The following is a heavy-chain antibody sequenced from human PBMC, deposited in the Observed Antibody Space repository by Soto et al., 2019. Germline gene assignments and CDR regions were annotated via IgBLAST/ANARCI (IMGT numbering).Heavy chain of an antibody. CDR3: ARGQVQNSHYYYYYYHLEV. J-gene: IGHJ6*03. Sequence: SETLSLTCTVSGGSISSYYWSWIRQPPEKGLEWIGYIYYSGSTNYNPSLKSRVTISVDTSKNQFSLKLSSVTAADTAVYYCARGQVQNSHYYYYYYHLEVWGKGTTVTVSS. D-gene: IGHD1-7*01. CDR2: IYYSGST. CDR1: GGSISSYY. V-gene: IGHV4-59*01.